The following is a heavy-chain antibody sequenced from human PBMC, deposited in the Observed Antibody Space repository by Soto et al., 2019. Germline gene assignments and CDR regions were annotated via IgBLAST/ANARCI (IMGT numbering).Heavy chain of an antibody. D-gene: IGHD1-7*01. Sequence: GGSLRLSCAASGFTFSSYGMHWVRQAPGKGLEWVAVISYDGSNKYYADSVKGRFTISRDNSKNTLYLQMNSLRAEDTAVYYCAKDSTNWNYVGASDNWFDPWGQGTLVTVSS. V-gene: IGHV3-30*18. CDR2: ISYDGSNK. CDR3: AKDSTNWNYVGASDNWFDP. CDR1: GFTFSSYG. J-gene: IGHJ5*02.